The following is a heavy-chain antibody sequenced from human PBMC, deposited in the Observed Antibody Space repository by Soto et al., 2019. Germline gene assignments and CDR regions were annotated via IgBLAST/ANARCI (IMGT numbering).Heavy chain of an antibody. V-gene: IGHV4-34*01. J-gene: IGHJ4*02. Sequence: QVQLQQWGAGLLKPSETLSLTCAVYGGSFSGYYWSWIRQPPGKGLEWIGEINHSGSTNYNPSLKSRVTISVDTSKNQFSLKLSSVTAADTVVYYCARGTWIQLWFAHYFDYWGQGTLVTVSS. CDR2: INHSGST. CDR3: ARGTWIQLWFAHYFDY. D-gene: IGHD5-18*01. CDR1: GGSFSGYY.